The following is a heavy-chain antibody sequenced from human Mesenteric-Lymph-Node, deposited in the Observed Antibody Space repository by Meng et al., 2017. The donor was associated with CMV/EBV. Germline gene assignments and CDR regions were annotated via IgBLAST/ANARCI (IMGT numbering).Heavy chain of an antibody. CDR3: ARGSDYSSSFDY. Sequence: ASVKVSCKASGYAFTTFDINWVRQAPGQGLEWMGWVSPNSDNAGYAQSFQGRVTFTRNSSIATAYMELSSLRSEDTAVYYCARGSDYSSSFDYWGQGTLVTVSS. J-gene: IGHJ4*02. V-gene: IGHV1-8*03. CDR1: GYAFTTFD. D-gene: IGHD6-6*01. CDR2: VSPNSDNA.